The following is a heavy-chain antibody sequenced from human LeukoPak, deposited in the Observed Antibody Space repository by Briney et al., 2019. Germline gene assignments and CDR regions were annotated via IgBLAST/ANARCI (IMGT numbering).Heavy chain of an antibody. CDR1: GFTLSNYA. J-gene: IGHJ4*02. CDR2: LSGSGGST. CDR3: AKDYPLSDWYSPLLDY. D-gene: IGHD6-19*01. V-gene: IGHV3-23*01. Sequence: GGSLRLSCAASGFTLSNYAMSWVRQAPGKGLEWVSGLSGSGGSTYYADSVKGRFTISRDNSKNTLYLQMNSLRAEDTALYYCAKDYPLSDWYSPLLDYWGQGTLVTVSS.